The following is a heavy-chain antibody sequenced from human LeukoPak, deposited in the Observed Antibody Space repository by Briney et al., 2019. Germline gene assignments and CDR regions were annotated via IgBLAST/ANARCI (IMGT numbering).Heavy chain of an antibody. D-gene: IGHD1-26*01. Sequence: SETLSLTCAVPGDSITRSDWWAWIRQPPVKGLQWLGNISYSGRAYHNPSLQTRVTMSVGSSKNQFSLRLGSVTAVDTAVYFCAKTRSGTYYGDSFDIWGQGILVTVSS. J-gene: IGHJ3*02. CDR2: ISYSGRA. V-gene: IGHV4-28*01. CDR3: AKTRSGTYYGDSFDI. CDR1: GDSITRSDW.